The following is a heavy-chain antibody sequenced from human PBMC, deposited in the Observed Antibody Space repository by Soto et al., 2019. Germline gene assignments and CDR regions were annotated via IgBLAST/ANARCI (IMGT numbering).Heavy chain of an antibody. CDR3: ARGGEYNGYDYWNY. V-gene: IGHV3-74*01. D-gene: IGHD5-12*01. Sequence: EVQLVESGGGLVQPGGSLRVSCAASGFTFSSYWMHWVRQAPGKGLVWVSRIKSDGSSTDYSDSVKGRFTISRDNAKNTLYLRMNSLRAEDTAVYYCARGGEYNGYDYWNYWGQGTLVTVSS. J-gene: IGHJ4*02. CDR2: IKSDGSST. CDR1: GFTFSSYW.